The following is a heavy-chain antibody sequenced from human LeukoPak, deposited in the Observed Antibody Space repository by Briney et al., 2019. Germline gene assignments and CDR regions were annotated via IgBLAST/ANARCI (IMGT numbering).Heavy chain of an antibody. CDR3: ARGTMFPYYFDY. CDR2: ISSSSSYI. V-gene: IGHV3-21*01. Sequence: GGSLRLSCAASGFTFSSYSMKWVRQAPGKGLEWVSFISSSSSYIYYADSLKGRFTISRDNAKNSPYLQMNSLRAEDTAVYYCARGTMFPYYFDYWGQGTLVTVSS. CDR1: GFTFSSYS. J-gene: IGHJ4*02. D-gene: IGHD3-10*02.